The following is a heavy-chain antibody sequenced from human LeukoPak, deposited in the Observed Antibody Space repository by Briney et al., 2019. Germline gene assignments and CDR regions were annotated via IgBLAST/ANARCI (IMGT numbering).Heavy chain of an antibody. CDR2: IYYSGST. J-gene: IGHJ6*02. CDR1: GGSISSSSYY. CDR3: ARDHGGATRSYYYYYGMDV. D-gene: IGHD1-26*01. V-gene: IGHV4-39*07. Sequence: SETLSLTCTVSGGSISSSSYYWGRIRQPPGKGLEWIGSIYYSGSTHYNPSLKSRVTISVDTSKYQFSLKLSSVTAADTAVYYCARDHGGATRSYYYYYGMDVWGQGTTVTVSS.